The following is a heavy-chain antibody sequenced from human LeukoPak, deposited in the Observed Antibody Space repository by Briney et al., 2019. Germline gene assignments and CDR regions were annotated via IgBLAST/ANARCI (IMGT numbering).Heavy chain of an antibody. CDR2: IFPGDSNT. V-gene: IGHV5-51*01. D-gene: IGHD2-21*01. CDR1: GYRFTDYW. CDR3: ARAYDAFDI. Sequence: GESLKISCKASGYRFTDYWIAWVRQMPGIGLGWMGIIFPGDSNTRYRPSFQGQVTISVDKSITTAYLQWSSLKASDTAIYYCARAYDAFDIWGQGTMVTVSS. J-gene: IGHJ3*02.